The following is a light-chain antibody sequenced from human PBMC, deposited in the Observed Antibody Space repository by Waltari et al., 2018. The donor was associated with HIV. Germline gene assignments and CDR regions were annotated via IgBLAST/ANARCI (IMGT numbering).Light chain of an antibody. V-gene: IGKV3-15*01. Sequence: VMTQSPATLSVSPGKRATLSCRASQSVSTNLAWYQQKPGQAPRLLIYGASIGATGIPGRFSGSGSGTEFTLTISSLQSEDFAVYYCQQYNNWPPWTFGQGTKVEIE. CDR3: QQYNNWPPWT. CDR2: GAS. J-gene: IGKJ1*01. CDR1: QSVSTN.